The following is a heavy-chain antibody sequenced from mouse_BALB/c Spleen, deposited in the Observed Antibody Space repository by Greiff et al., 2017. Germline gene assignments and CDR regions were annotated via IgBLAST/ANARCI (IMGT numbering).Heavy chain of an antibody. CDR3: APVYYRYDRGNY. CDR1: GFNIKDTY. CDR2: IDPANGNT. D-gene: IGHD2-14*01. V-gene: IGHV14-3*02. Sequence: EVQLQQSGAELVKPGASVKLSCTASGFNIKDTYMHWVKQRPEQGLEWIGRIDPANGNTKYDPKFQGKATITADTSSNTAYLQLSSLTSEDTAVYYCAPVYYRYDRGNYWGQGTTLTVSS. J-gene: IGHJ2*01.